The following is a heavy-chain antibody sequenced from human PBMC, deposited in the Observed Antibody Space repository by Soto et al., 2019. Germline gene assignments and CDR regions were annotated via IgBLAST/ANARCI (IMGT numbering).Heavy chain of an antibody. CDR1: GGSISSYY. CDR2: IYYSGST. V-gene: IGHV4-59*01. J-gene: IGHJ3*02. CDR3: ARRYGKNAFDI. Sequence: TSETLSLTCTVSGGSISSYYWSWIRQPPGKGLEWIGYIYYSGSTNYNPSLKSRVTISVDTSKNQFSLKLSSLTAADTAVYYCARRYGKNAFDIWGQGTMVTVSS. D-gene: IGHD5-18*01.